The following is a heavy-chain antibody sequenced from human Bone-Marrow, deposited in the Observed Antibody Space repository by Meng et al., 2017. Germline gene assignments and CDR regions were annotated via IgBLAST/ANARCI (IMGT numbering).Heavy chain of an antibody. V-gene: IGHV3-7*01. J-gene: IGHJ6*02. Sequence: GGSLRLSCAASGFTFSSYWMSWVRQAPGKGLEWVANIKQDGSEKYYVDSVKGRFTISRDNAKNSLYLQMNSLRAEDTAVYYCARDKYDYVWGSFHGMDVWGQGTTVTVSS. CDR2: IKQDGSEK. D-gene: IGHD3-16*01. CDR3: ARDKYDYVWGSFHGMDV. CDR1: GFTFSSYW.